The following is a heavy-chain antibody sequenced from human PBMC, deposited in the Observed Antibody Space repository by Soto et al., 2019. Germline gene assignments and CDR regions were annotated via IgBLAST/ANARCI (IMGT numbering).Heavy chain of an antibody. D-gene: IGHD1-1*01. CDR1: GGNFRSES. V-gene: IGHV1-69*12. Sequence: QVHLVQSGAEVKKPGSSVKVSCKASGGNFRSESINWVRQAPGQGPEWMGGIIPFFGTSDYAQKFQGRLRVTADESTTTGSRELSSLKSEGTAVYYCVRGHEFGGTADGYDIWGQGTMVIVSS. CDR2: IIPFFGTS. CDR3: VRGHEFGGTADGYDI. J-gene: IGHJ3*02.